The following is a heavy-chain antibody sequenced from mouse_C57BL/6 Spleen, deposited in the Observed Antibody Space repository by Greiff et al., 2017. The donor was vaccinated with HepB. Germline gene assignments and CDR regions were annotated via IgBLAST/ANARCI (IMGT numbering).Heavy chain of an antibody. J-gene: IGHJ4*01. CDR3: PSYGKYVGDYYYDVDY. V-gene: IGHV14-3*01. CDR1: GFNIKNTY. Sequence: EVQLQQSVAELVRPGASVKLSCTASGFNIKNTYMHWVKQRPEQGLEWIGRIDPANGNTKYAPTFQGKATITADTSSNTAYLQLSSLTSEDTAIYYCPSYGKYVGDYYYDVDYWGQGASVTVSS. CDR2: IDPANGNT. D-gene: IGHD2-10*02.